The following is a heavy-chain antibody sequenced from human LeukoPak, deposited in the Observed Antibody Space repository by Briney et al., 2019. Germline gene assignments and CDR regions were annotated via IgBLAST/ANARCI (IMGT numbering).Heavy chain of an antibody. D-gene: IGHD7-27*01. CDR1: GFTVSSDY. J-gene: IGHJ4*02. V-gene: IGHV3-53*01. CDR3: ARRPPTNWGLDY. CDR2: IYSGGRT. Sequence: GRSLRLSCAASGFTVSSDYMSWVRQAPGKGLEWVSVIYSGGRTYYADSVKGRFTISRDNSKNTLYLQMNSLRAEDTAVYYCARRPPTNWGLDYWGQGALVTVSS.